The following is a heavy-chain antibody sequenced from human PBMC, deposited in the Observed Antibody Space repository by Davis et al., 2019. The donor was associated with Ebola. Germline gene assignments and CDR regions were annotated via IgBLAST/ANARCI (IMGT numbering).Heavy chain of an antibody. V-gene: IGHV4-59*01. CDR2: IHYLGNT. CDR1: GGSINNYF. Sequence: MPSETLSLTCTVSGGSINNYFWSWIRQPPGKGLEWIGNIHYLGNTNYNPSLKSRVTISVDTSKNHFSLKLSSVTAADTAVYYCARDAVLSRGELDFWGQGTLVTVSS. J-gene: IGHJ4*02. CDR3: ARDAVLSRGELDF. D-gene: IGHD3-10*01.